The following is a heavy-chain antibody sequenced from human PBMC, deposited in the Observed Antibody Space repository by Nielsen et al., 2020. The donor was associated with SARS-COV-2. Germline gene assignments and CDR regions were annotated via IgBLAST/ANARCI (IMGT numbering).Heavy chain of an antibody. V-gene: IGHV3-33*06. CDR3: AKGSVYMEYFDH. CDR2: IWYDGGNE. CDR1: GFSFSNYV. D-gene: IGHD5-18*01. Sequence: GGSLRLSCVASGFSFSNYVMNWVRQAPGKGLEWVAVIWYDGGNEYYADSVKGRFTISRDNSKNTLYVQMNSLRAEDTAVYFCAKGSVYMEYFDHWGQGTLVTVSS. J-gene: IGHJ1*01.